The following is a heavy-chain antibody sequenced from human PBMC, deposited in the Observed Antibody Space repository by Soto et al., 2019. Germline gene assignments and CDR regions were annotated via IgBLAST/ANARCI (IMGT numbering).Heavy chain of an antibody. D-gene: IGHD3-10*01. Sequence: SVTLRLTRPVAGGTIISVGDSWSWIRQPPGKGLEWIGYIYHSGSTYYNPSLKSRVTISVDRSKNQFSLKLSSVTAADTAVYYCAKVPGTWGQGTLVTVSS. J-gene: IGHJ4*02. V-gene: IGHV4-30-2*01. CDR2: IYHSGST. CDR3: AKVPGT. CDR1: GGTIISVGDS.